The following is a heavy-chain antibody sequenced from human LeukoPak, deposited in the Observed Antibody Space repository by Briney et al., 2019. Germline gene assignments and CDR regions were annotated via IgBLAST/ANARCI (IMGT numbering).Heavy chain of an antibody. CDR3: ARAIFGLVIVYYMDV. J-gene: IGHJ6*03. CDR2: LSGSGDST. CDR1: GFTFSSYA. Sequence: GGSLSLYCAASGFTFSSYAMIWVRQAPGKGLEWVSRLSGSGDSTYYADSVKGRFTISRDNSKNTLYLQMNSLRAEDTAIYFCARAIFGLVIVYYMDVWGKGTTVTVSS. V-gene: IGHV3-23*01. D-gene: IGHD3/OR15-3a*01.